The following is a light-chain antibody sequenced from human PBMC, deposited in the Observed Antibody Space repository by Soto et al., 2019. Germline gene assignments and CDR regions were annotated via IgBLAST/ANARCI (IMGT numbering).Light chain of an antibody. CDR2: EVG. J-gene: IGLJ2*01. CDR1: SSDVGFYNY. V-gene: IGLV2-14*01. CDR3: FSYTTGNTLV. Sequence: QSALTQPASVSGSPGQSITISCTGTSSDVGFYNYVSWYQHHPGQAPKLMIYEVGNRPSGISTRFSASKSGNTASLTSSGLQADDEADYYCFSYTTGNTLVFGGGTKLTVL.